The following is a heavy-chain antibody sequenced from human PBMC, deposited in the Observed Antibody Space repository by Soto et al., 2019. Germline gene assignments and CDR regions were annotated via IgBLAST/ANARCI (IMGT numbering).Heavy chain of an antibody. CDR1: GFTFSSYW. CDR2: IKQDGSEK. CDR3: ARASAGYYDFWSGYVHAFDI. D-gene: IGHD3-3*01. Sequence: GGSLRLSCAASGFTFSSYWMSWVRQAPGKGLEWVANIKQDGSEKYYVDSVKGRFTISRDNAKNSLYLQMNSLRAEDTAVYYCARASAGYYDFWSGYVHAFDIWGQGTMVTVSS. J-gene: IGHJ3*02. V-gene: IGHV3-7*01.